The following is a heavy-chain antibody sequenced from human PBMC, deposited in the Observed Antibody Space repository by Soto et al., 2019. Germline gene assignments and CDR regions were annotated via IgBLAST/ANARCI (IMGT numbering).Heavy chain of an antibody. CDR2: IIPILGMS. J-gene: IGHJ4*02. CDR3: ARSDGSGSRPFDY. D-gene: IGHD3-10*01. CDR1: GGTFTSYT. V-gene: IGHV1-69*02. Sequence: QVHLLQSGAEMKKPGSSVKVSCTAFGGTFTSYTFNWVRQAPGQRLEWMGRIIPILGMSRSAHTFQRSLTMIADKSTNTSYMLLSSLTSDDTAMYYCARSDGSGSRPFDYLGQGILVTVSS.